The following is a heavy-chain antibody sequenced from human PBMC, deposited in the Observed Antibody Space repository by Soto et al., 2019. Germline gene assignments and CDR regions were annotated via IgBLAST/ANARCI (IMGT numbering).Heavy chain of an antibody. D-gene: IGHD3-3*01. CDR2: IYYSGST. J-gene: IGHJ6*01. CDR3: ARDPTIFGAEAYYYYGMDD. Sequence: PSETLSLTRPASGGSISSGDYYWSWIRQPPGKGQEWIGYIYYSGSTYYNPSLNSRVTISVDTSTNQFSLKLSSVTAADTAVYYCARDPTIFGAEAYYYYGMDDWGQRTTVTVSS. CDR1: GGSISSGDYY. V-gene: IGHV4-30-4*01.